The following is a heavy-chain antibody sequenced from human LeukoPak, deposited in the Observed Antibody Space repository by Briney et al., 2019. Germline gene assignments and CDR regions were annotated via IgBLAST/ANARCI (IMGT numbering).Heavy chain of an antibody. CDR2: ITNGSGTT. CDR3: ARVPPHVSWPFDY. V-gene: IGHV3-23*01. J-gene: IGHJ4*02. Sequence: GGSLRLSCAASGFTFSSYAMNWVRQAPGKGLEWVSDITNGSGTTYYADSVKGRFTISRDNSKNTLYLQMISLRAEDTAVDYCARVPPHVSWPFDYWGQGTLVTVSS. CDR1: GFTFSSYA. D-gene: IGHD3-16*01.